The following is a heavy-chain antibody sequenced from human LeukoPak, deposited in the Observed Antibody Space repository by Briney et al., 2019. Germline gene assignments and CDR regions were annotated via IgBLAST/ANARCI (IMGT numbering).Heavy chain of an antibody. CDR1: GFTVSSSN. Sequence: GGSLRLSCSASGFTVSSSNMNWVRQAPGKGLEWISVIYSGGSTHYADSVKGRFTISRDNSKNTLFLQMSSLRAEDTAVYYCAKEEQQFDYFDYWGQGTLVTVSS. J-gene: IGHJ4*02. CDR2: IYSGGST. CDR3: AKEEQQFDYFDY. D-gene: IGHD6-6*01. V-gene: IGHV3-53*01.